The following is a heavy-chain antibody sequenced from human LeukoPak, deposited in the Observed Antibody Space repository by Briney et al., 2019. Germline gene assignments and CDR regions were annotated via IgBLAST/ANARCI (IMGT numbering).Heavy chain of an antibody. Sequence: SETLSLTCNVSGASISSHYWNWIRQPAGKELEWIGRIYNTGSANYNPSLKSRVTMSLDTSRNQISLKLTSVTAADTAVYYCAREYEQQLVRGVAFDIWGEGTMVTVSS. D-gene: IGHD6-13*01. CDR3: AREYEQQLVRGVAFDI. J-gene: IGHJ3*02. CDR1: GASISSHY. CDR2: IYNTGSA. V-gene: IGHV4-4*07.